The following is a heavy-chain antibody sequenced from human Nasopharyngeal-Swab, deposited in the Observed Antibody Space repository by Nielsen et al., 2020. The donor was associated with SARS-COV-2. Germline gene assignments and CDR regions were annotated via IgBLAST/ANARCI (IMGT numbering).Heavy chain of an antibody. CDR3: AKGGATGWFDP. J-gene: IGHJ5*02. CDR2: ISHNSGT. V-gene: IGHV4-59*11. Sequence: SETLSLTCTVSGASITSQYWSWIRQPPGKGLEWIGDISHNSGTSYNPSLKSRVTMFMDTSKNQFSLRLRSVTAADTAVYYCAKGGATGWFDPWGQGTLVTVSS. CDR1: GASITSQY.